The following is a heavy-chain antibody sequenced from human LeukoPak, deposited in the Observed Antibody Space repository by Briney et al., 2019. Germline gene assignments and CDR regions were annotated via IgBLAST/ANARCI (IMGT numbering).Heavy chain of an antibody. D-gene: IGHD1-26*01. V-gene: IGHV1-2*02. J-gene: IGHJ4*02. CDR1: GYTFTGYY. CDR3: ARDRGVVGTPEGLDY. CDR2: INPNSGGT. Sequence: ASVKVSCKASGYTFTGYYMHWVRQAPGQGLEWMGWINPNSGGTNYAQNFQGRVTITRDTSISTAYMELSRLRSDDTAVYYCARDRGVVGTPEGLDYWGQGTLVTVSS.